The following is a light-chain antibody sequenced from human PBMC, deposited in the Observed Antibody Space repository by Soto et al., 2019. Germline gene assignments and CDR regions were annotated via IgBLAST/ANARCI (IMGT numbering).Light chain of an antibody. CDR2: EVS. CDR1: SSDVGSYNY. J-gene: IGLJ2*01. V-gene: IGLV2-8*01. Sequence: QSALTQPPSASGSPGQSVTISCTGTSSDVGSYNYVSWYQQHPGKAPKLMIYEVSERPSGVPDRFSGSKSGNTASLTVSGLQAEDEADYYCSSYAGSNNLVVFGGGTKLTVL. CDR3: SSYAGSNNLVV.